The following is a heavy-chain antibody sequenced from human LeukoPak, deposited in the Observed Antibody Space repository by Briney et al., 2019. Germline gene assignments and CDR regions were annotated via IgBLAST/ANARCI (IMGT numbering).Heavy chain of an antibody. Sequence: SETLSLTCAAYGGSFSGYYWSWIRQPPGKGLEWIGEINHSGSTNYNPSLKSRVTISVDTSKNQFSLKLSSVTAADTAVYYCARGGTGIAARGGATRTKTFDYWGQGTLVTVSS. CDR3: ARGGTGIAARGGATRTKTFDY. CDR2: INHSGST. D-gene: IGHD6-6*01. J-gene: IGHJ4*02. CDR1: GGSFSGYY. V-gene: IGHV4-34*01.